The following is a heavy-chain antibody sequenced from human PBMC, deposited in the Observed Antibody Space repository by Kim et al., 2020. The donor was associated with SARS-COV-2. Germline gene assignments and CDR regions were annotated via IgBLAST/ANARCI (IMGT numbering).Heavy chain of an antibody. V-gene: IGHV3-33*01. D-gene: IGHD3-10*01. CDR3: ARDGVSYYYGSGNFDY. CDR1: GFTFSSYG. J-gene: IGHJ4*02. Sequence: GGSLRLSCAASGFTFSSYGMHWVRQAPGKGLEWVAVIWYDGSNKYYADSVKGRFTISRDNSKNTLYLQMNSLRAEDTAVYYCARDGVSYYYGSGNFDYWVQGTLVTVSS. CDR2: IWYDGSNK.